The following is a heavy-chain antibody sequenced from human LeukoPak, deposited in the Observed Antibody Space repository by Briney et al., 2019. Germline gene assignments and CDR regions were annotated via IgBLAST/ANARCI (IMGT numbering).Heavy chain of an antibody. CDR1: GFIFINSA. CDR2: IVVGSGNT. Sequence: SVKASCKASGFIFINSAIQWVRQARGQRREWIGWIVVGSGNTNSAQEFQERVTITRDMSTSTAYMELSSLRSEDTAVYYCAADDLAHGYWGQGTLVTVSS. CDR3: AADDLAHGY. J-gene: IGHJ4*02. V-gene: IGHV1-58*02.